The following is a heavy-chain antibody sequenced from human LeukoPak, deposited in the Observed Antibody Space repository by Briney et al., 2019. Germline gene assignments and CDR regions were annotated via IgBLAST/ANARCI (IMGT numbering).Heavy chain of an antibody. V-gene: IGHV3-30-3*01. CDR2: ISYDGNNK. D-gene: IGHD2-2*01. CDR3: ASSNLVVVPATT. Sequence: GSLRLSCAASGFTFSNYAMHWVRQAPGKGLEWVALISYDGNNKYHADSVKGRFTISRDNSKNTLYLQMNSLRAEDTAVYYCASSNLVVVPATTWGQGTLVTVSS. CDR1: GFTFSNYA. J-gene: IGHJ5*02.